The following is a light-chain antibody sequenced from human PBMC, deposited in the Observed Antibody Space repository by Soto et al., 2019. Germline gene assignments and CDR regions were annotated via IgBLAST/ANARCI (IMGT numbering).Light chain of an antibody. CDR2: GSS. V-gene: IGKV3-20*01. J-gene: IGKJ2*01. Sequence: EVGWTQSPGTRSLSPGESATLSCRASQSVTNNYFAWYQQKPGQAPRLLIFGSSDRATGIPDRFSGSGSGTDFTLTISRLEPEDFAVYYCHQYGSSPPYTFGQGTKLEIK. CDR3: HQYGSSPPYT. CDR1: QSVTNNY.